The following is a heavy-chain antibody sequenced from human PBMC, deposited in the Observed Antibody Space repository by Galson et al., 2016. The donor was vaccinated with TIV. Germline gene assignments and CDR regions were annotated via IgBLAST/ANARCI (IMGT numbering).Heavy chain of an antibody. CDR3: ARDRGSMTMILVIDYYYGMDV. CDR1: TYTSTNYY. CDR2: ISAFDGNT. Sequence: SVKVSCKASTYTSTNYYMHWVRQAPGQGLEWMGWISAFDGNTHYTQTLQGRVSMTTDTSTSTAYMELRSLRSDDTAIYYCARDRGSMTMILVIDYYYGMDVWGQGTTVTVSS. J-gene: IGHJ6*02. D-gene: IGHD3-22*01. V-gene: IGHV1-18*04.